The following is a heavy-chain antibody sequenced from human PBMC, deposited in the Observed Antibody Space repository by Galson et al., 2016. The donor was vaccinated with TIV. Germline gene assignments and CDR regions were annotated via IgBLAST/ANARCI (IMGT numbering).Heavy chain of an antibody. CDR1: SFTFRNYW. V-gene: IGHV3-7*01. CDR3: ARDSPRLCSTTSCFLHY. CDR2: IEPDGDER. D-gene: IGHD2-15*01. J-gene: IGHJ4*02. Sequence: SLRLSCAASSFTFRNYWMSWVRQAPGKGLEWVANIEPDGDERHYVDSVRGRFTISRDNAKNSLFLEMNHLRAEDTAVYFCARDSPRLCSTTSCFLHYWGQGTVVTVSS.